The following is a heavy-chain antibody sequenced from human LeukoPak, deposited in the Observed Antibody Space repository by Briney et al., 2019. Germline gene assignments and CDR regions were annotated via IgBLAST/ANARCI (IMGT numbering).Heavy chain of an antibody. V-gene: IGHV1-46*01. CDR2: INPSGGST. CDR3: ATQQLAL. Sequence: ASVKVSCKASGYTFTSYYMHWVRQAPGQGLEWMGIINPSGGSTSYAQKFQGRVTMTRDMSTSTVYMELSRLRSDDTAVYYCATQQLALWGQGTLVTVSS. D-gene: IGHD6-13*01. CDR1: GYTFTSYY. J-gene: IGHJ4*02.